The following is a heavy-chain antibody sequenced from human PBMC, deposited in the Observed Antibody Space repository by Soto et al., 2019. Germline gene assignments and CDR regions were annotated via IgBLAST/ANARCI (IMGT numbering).Heavy chain of an antibody. D-gene: IGHD3-16*01. V-gene: IGHV4-39*01. CDR3: ARRGLYDYIWGSSGHFDY. CDR2: IYYSGST. Sequence: SETLSLTCTVSGGSISSSSYYWGWIRQPPGKGLEWIGSIYYSGSTYYNPSLKSRVTISVDTSKNQFSLKLSSVTAADTAVYYCARRGLYDYIWGSSGHFDYWGQGTQVTVSS. CDR1: GGSISSSSYY. J-gene: IGHJ4*02.